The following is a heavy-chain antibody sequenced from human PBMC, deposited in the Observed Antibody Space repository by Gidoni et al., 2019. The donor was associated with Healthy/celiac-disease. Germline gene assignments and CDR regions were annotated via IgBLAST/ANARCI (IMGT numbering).Heavy chain of an antibody. CDR2: INTKTGNP. Sequence: QVQLVQSGSELKKPGASVTVSCKATGYTFTSYAMNWVRQAPGQGLEWMGWINTKTGNPTYAQGFIGRFVFALDTSVSTTYLQISSLKAEDTAVYYCARASLSGPERYYYYYGMDVWGQGTTVTVSS. V-gene: IGHV7-4-1*02. CDR1: GYTFTSYA. CDR3: ARASLSGPERYYYYYGMDV. J-gene: IGHJ6*02.